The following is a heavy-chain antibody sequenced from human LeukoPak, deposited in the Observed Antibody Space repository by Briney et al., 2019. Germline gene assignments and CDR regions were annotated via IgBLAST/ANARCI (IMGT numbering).Heavy chain of an antibody. CDR2: INPSGGST. J-gene: IGHJ6*02. Sequence: ASVKVSCKASGYTFTSYYMHWVRQAPGQGLEWMGIINPSGGSTSYAQKFQGRVTMTRDTSTSTVYMELSSLRSEDTAVYYCARVPPKVAAAGLHYYYYGMDVWGQGTTVTVSS. CDR3: ARVPPKVAAAGLHYYYYGMDV. V-gene: IGHV1-46*01. CDR1: GYTFTSYY. D-gene: IGHD6-13*01.